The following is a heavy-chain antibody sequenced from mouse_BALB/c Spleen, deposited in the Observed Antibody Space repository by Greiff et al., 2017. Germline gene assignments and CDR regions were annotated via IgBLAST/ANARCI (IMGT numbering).Heavy chain of an antibody. J-gene: IGHJ4*01. Sequence: EVKLMESGGGLVQPGGSLKLSCAASGFTFSSYTMSWVRQTPEKRLEWVAYISNGGGSTYYPDTVKGRFTISRDNAKNTLYLQMSSLKSEDTAMYYCARHGILPSYAMDYWGQGTSVTVSS. V-gene: IGHV5-12-2*01. CDR2: ISNGGGST. CDR1: GFTFSSYT. CDR3: ARHGILPSYAMDY. D-gene: IGHD1-1*01.